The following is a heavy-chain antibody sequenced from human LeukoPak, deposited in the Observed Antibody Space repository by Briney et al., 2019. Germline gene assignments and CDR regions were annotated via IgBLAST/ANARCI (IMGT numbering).Heavy chain of an antibody. J-gene: IGHJ3*02. V-gene: IGHV3-7*01. Sequence: GGSLRLSCAASGFTSSSYWMSWVRQAPGKGLEWVANIKQDGSEKYYVDSVKGRFTISRDNAKNSLYLQMNSLRAEDTAVYYCARRARTYLNERDAFDIWGQGTMVTVSS. D-gene: IGHD1-1*01. CDR2: IKQDGSEK. CDR1: GFTSSSYW. CDR3: ARRARTYLNERDAFDI.